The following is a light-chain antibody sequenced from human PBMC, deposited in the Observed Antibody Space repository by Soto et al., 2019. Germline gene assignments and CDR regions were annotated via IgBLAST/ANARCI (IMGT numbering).Light chain of an antibody. V-gene: IGLV2-14*03. CDR2: DVS. Sequence: QSVLTHPASVSGSPGQSITISCTGTSSDVGGYNYVSWYQQHPGTAPKLMIHDVSNRPSGVSYRFSGSKSGNTASLTISGLQAEDEADYYCSSYTSDSTXVFGTGTKVTVL. CDR3: SSYTSDSTXV. J-gene: IGLJ1*01. CDR1: SSDVGGYNY.